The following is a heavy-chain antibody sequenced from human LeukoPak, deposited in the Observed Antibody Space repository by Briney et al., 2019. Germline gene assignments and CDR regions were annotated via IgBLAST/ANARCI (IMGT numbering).Heavy chain of an antibody. CDR3: ARDEWGSTAAPDAFDI. J-gene: IGHJ3*02. V-gene: IGHV4-4*07. CDR2: IYTSGST. Sequence: SETLSLTCTVSGGSISSYYWSWIRQPAGKGLGWIGRIYTSGSTNYNPSLKSRVTISVDRPKNQFSLKLSSVTAADTAVYYCARDEWGSTAAPDAFDIWGEGTMVTVSS. CDR1: GGSISSYY. D-gene: IGHD2-2*01.